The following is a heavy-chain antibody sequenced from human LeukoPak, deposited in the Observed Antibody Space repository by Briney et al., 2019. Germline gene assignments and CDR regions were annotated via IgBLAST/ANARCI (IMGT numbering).Heavy chain of an antibody. CDR1: GYTLTELS. Sequence: ASVKVSCKVSGYTLTELSMHWVRQPPGRGLEWMGGFDPEDGETIYAQKFQGRVTMTEDTSTDTAYMGLSSLRSEDTAVYYCATDLSYGMDVWGKGTTVTVSS. CDR3: ATDLSYGMDV. V-gene: IGHV1-24*01. J-gene: IGHJ6*04. CDR2: FDPEDGET.